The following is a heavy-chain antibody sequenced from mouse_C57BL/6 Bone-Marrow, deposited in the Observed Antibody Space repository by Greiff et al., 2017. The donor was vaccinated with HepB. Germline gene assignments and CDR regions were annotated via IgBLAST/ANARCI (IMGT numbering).Heavy chain of an antibody. J-gene: IGHJ1*03. CDR1: GFNIKDDY. CDR2: IDPENGDT. Sequence: EVQLQQSGAELVRPGASVKLSCTASGFNIKDDYMHWVKQRPEQGLEWIGWIDPENGDTEYASKFQGKATITADTSSNTAYLQLSSLTSEDTAVYYCTTWYFDDWGKGTTVTVSS. V-gene: IGHV14-4*01. CDR3: TTWYFDD.